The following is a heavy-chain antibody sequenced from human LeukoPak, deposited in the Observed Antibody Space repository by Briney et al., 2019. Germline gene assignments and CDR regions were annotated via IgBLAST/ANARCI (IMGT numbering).Heavy chain of an antibody. CDR3: ARDKGGMVPFDH. Sequence: GGSLRLSCAASGFTFRNYGMNWVRQAPGKGLEWVSGISGSDFSTYYADSVKGRFTIARDDSKNLLYLQMNSLRPEDTAMYSCARDKGGMVPFDHWGQGTLVTVSS. CDR2: ISGSDFST. V-gene: IGHV3-23*01. D-gene: IGHD3-10*01. J-gene: IGHJ4*02. CDR1: GFTFRNYG.